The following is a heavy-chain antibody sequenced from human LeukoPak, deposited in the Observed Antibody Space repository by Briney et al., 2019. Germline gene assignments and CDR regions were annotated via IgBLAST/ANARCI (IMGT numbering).Heavy chain of an antibody. V-gene: IGHV4-59*08. CDR2: IYYSGST. D-gene: IGHD1-26*01. CDR3: ASYSGSYGSFDY. J-gene: IGHJ4*02. Sequence: PSETLSLTCTVSGGSISSYYWSWIRQPPGTGLEWIGYIYYSGSTNYNPSLKSRVTISVDTSKNQFSLKLSSVTAADTAVYYCASYSGSYGSFDYWGQGTLVTVSS. CDR1: GGSISSYY.